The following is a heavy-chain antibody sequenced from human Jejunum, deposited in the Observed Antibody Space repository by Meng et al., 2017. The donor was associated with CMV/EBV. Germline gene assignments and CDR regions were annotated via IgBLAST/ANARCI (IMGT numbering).Heavy chain of an antibody. J-gene: IGHJ4*02. V-gene: IGHV3-53*01. CDR3: AKVAMIRGVVFDF. Sequence: ASGFPVSTTSMSWVRQAPGKGLEWVSVIYRGGTTYYADSVKGRFTISRDNSKNTLYLQMNSLRADDTAVYYCAKVAMIRGVVFDFWGQGTLVTAPQ. CDR2: IYRGGTT. CDR1: GFPVSTTS. D-gene: IGHD3-10*01.